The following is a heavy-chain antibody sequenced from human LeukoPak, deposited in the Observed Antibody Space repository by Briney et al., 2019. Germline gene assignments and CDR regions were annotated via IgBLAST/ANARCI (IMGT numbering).Heavy chain of an antibody. CDR3: ASTHSPRYCSSTSCSGSWFDP. Sequence: SVTVSCTASGGTFSSYAISWVRQAPGQGLEWMGGIIPIFGTANYAQKFQGRVTITADESTSTAYMELSSLRSEDTAVYYCASTHSPRYCSSTSCSGSWFDPWGQGTLVTVSS. CDR2: IIPIFGTA. J-gene: IGHJ5*02. D-gene: IGHD2-2*01. CDR1: GGTFSSYA. V-gene: IGHV1-69*13.